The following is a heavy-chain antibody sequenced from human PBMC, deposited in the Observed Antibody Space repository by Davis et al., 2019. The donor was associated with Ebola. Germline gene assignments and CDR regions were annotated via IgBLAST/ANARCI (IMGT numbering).Heavy chain of an antibody. CDR3: ARDLRYGDYWYFDL. V-gene: IGHV3-48*04. CDR1: GFTFSSYS. D-gene: IGHD4-17*01. CDR2: ISSSSSTI. J-gene: IGHJ2*01. Sequence: GESLKISCAASGFTFSSYSMNWVRQAPGKGLEWVSYISSSSSTIHYADSVKGRFTISRDNAKNSLYLQMNSLRAEDTAVYYCARDLRYGDYWYFDLWGRGTLVTVSS.